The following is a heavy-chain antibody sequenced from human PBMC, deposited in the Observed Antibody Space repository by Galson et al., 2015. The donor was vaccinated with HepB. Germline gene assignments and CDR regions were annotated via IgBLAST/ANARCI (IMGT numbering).Heavy chain of an antibody. CDR3: AKRAVAGTPSWYFDL. CDR2: ISTSGHGT. D-gene: IGHD6-19*01. CDR1: GFTFSNYA. V-gene: IGHV3-23*01. J-gene: IGHJ2*01. Sequence: SLRLSCAASGFTFSNYAMSWVRQAPGKGLEWVSAISTSGHGTYYEDSVKGRFTLSRDNSKNTLYLQMNSLKAEDTAVYYCAKRAVAGTPSWYFDLWGRGTLVTVSS.